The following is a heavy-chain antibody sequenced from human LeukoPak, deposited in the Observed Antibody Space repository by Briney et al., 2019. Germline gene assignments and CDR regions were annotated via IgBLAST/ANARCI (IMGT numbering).Heavy chain of an antibody. D-gene: IGHD1-26*01. CDR1: GGSFSGYY. CDR3: ARGEWELESRFDP. V-gene: IGHV4-34*01. J-gene: IGHJ5*02. Sequence: PSETLSLTCAVYGGSFSGYYWSWIRQPPGKGLEWIGEINHSGSTNYNPSLKSRVTISVDTSKNQFSLKLSSVTAADTAVYYCARGEWELESRFDPWGQGTLVTVSS. CDR2: INHSGST.